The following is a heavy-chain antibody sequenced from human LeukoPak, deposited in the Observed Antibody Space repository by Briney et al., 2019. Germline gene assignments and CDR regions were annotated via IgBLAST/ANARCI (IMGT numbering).Heavy chain of an antibody. J-gene: IGHJ4*02. CDR3: ARVVRDSSGYVPHYFDY. CDR1: GGTFSSYA. D-gene: IGHD3-22*01. CDR2: IIPIFGTA. V-gene: IGHV1-69*05. Sequence: ASVKVSCKASGGTFSSYAISWVRQAPGQGLEWMGGIIPIFGTANYAQKSQGRVTITTDESTSTAYMELSSLRSEDTAVYYCARVVRDSSGYVPHYFDYLGQGTLVTVSS.